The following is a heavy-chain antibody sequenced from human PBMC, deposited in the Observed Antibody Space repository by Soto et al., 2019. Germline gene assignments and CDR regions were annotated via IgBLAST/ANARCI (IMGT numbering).Heavy chain of an antibody. J-gene: IGHJ5*02. D-gene: IGHD2-2*01. CDR1: GFTFSSYA. CDR3: AKFMGKSIVVPAAGFPHWFDP. CDR2: ISGSGGST. Sequence: PGGSLRLSGAASGFTFSSYAMSWVRQAPGKGLEWVSAISGSGGSTYYADSVKGRFTISRDNSKNTLYLQMNSLRAEDTAVYYCAKFMGKSIVVPAAGFPHWFDPWGQGTLVTVSS. V-gene: IGHV3-23*01.